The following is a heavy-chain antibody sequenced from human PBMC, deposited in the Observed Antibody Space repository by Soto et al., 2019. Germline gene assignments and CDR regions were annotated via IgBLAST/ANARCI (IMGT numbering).Heavy chain of an antibody. CDR1: EFTFSSYA. CDR3: ASMVRGVDNWFDP. D-gene: IGHD3-10*01. Sequence: EVQLLESGGGLVQPGGSLRLSCAASEFTFSSYAMTWVRQAPGKGLEWVSAISGSGGSTYYADSVKGRFTISRDNSKDTLYLQMNSLRAEDTAVYYCASMVRGVDNWFDPWGQGTLVTVSS. V-gene: IGHV3-23*01. J-gene: IGHJ5*02. CDR2: ISGSGGST.